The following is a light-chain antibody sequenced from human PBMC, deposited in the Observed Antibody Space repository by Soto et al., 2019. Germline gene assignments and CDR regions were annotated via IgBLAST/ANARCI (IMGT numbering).Light chain of an antibody. J-gene: IGKJ4*01. CDR3: QKYNSAPLT. Sequence: DVQMTQSPSSLSASLGDIVTITCRASQDIAPYLAWFQQKPGKVPKLLIYAASTLQSGVPSRFSGSGSGTAFTLTISSLQPEDVATYYCQKYNSAPLTFGGGTKVEIK. V-gene: IGKV1-27*01. CDR2: AAS. CDR1: QDIAPY.